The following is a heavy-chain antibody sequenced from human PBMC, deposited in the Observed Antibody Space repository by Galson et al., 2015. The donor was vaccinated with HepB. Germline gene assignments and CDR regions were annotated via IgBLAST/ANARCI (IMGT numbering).Heavy chain of an antibody. V-gene: IGHV3-53*01. CDR1: GSTVSSNY. CDR3: AKSSKLKYQLLLRFGNSWDY. CDR2: IYSGGST. D-gene: IGHD2-2*01. J-gene: IGHJ4*02. Sequence: SLRLSCAASGSTVSSNYMSWVRQAPGKGLEWVSVIYSGGSTYYADSVKGRFTISRHNSKNTLYLQMNSLRAEDTAVYYCAKSSKLKYQLLLRFGNSWDYWGQGTLVTVSS.